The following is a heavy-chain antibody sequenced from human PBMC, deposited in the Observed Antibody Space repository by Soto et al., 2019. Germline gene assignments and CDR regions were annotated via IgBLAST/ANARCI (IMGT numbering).Heavy chain of an antibody. CDR2: IWYDGSNK. CDR3: ARDGAARYYYGMDV. CDR1: GFTFSSYG. D-gene: IGHD6-6*01. J-gene: IGHJ6*02. Sequence: QVQLVESGGGVVQPGRSLRLSCAASGFTFSSYGMHWVRQAPGKGLEWVAVIWYDGSNKYYADSVKGRFTISRDNSKNTLYLQMNSLRAEDTAVYYCARDGAARYYYGMDVWGQGTTVTVSS. V-gene: IGHV3-33*01.